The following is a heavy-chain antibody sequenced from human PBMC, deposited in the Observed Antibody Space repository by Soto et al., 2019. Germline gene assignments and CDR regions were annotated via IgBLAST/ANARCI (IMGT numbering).Heavy chain of an antibody. J-gene: IGHJ4*02. CDR3: AKDLPGGSGSYYGTGFDY. CDR2: ISWNSGSI. D-gene: IGHD3-10*01. Sequence: EVQLVESGGGLVQPGRSLRLSCAASGFTFDDYAMHWVRQAPGKGLEWVSGISWNSGSIGYADSVKGRFTISRDNAKNSLYLQMNRLRAEDTALYYCAKDLPGGSGSYYGTGFDYWGQGTLVTVSS. CDR1: GFTFDDYA. V-gene: IGHV3-9*01.